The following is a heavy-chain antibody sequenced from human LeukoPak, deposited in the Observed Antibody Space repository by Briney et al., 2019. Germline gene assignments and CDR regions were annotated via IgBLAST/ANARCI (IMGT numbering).Heavy chain of an antibody. CDR3: ARRKGYSSSLDY. D-gene: IGHD6-6*01. J-gene: IGHJ4*02. V-gene: IGHV4-39*01. CDR1: GGSISSSSYY. Sequence: SETLSLTCTVSGGSISSSSYYRGWIRQPPGKGLEWIGSIYYSGSTYYNPSLKSRVTISVDTSKNQFSLKLSSVTAADTALYYCARRKGYSSSLDYWGQGTLVTVSS. CDR2: IYYSGST.